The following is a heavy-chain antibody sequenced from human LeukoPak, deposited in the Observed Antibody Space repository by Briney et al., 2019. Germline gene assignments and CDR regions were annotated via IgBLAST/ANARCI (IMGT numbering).Heavy chain of an antibody. CDR2: ICYTGST. V-gene: IGHV4-39*01. Sequence: SETLSLTCTVSGGSINTSSYYWVWIRQPPGTGLEWIGSICYTGSTYLNPSLKSRVTMSLDTPKNRFSLKLSSVTAADTAVYYCARPQRGSYYGFDYWGQGTLVTVSS. D-gene: IGHD1-26*01. CDR1: GGSINTSSYY. CDR3: ARPQRGSYYGFDY. J-gene: IGHJ4*02.